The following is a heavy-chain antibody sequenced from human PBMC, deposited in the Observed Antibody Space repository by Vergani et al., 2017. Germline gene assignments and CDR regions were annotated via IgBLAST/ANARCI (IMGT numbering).Heavy chain of an antibody. CDR1: GFTFSRYS. V-gene: IGHV3-48*01. D-gene: IGHD5-12*01. Sequence: EVQLVESGGGLVHPGGSLRLSCAASGFTFSRYSINWVRQAPGKGLEWVSYISSSSNTIYYADSVKGRFTISRDNAKNSLYLQMNSLRAEDTAVYYCAREGLPIDYWGQGTLVTVSS. CDR3: AREGLPIDY. CDR2: ISSSSNTI. J-gene: IGHJ4*02.